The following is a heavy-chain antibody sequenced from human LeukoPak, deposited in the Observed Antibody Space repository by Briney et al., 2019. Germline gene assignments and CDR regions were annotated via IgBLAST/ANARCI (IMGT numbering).Heavy chain of an antibody. CDR1: GGSISSSSYY. D-gene: IGHD3-16*01. CDR3: ARSVGGGAFDY. J-gene: IGHJ4*02. V-gene: IGHV4-39*01. Sequence: SDTLSLTCTVSGGSISSSSYYWGWIRQPPGKGLEWIGSIYYSGSTYYNPSLKSRVTISVDTSKNQFSLKLSSVTAADTAVYYCARSVGGGAFDYWGQGTLVTVSS. CDR2: IYYSGST.